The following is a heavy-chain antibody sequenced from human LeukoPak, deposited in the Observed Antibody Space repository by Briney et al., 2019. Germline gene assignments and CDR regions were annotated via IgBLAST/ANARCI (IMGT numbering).Heavy chain of an antibody. V-gene: IGHV5-51*01. D-gene: IGHD3-22*01. CDR3: ARAMLDDSSGYYLDY. Sequence: GESLKISCKGSGYSFTSYWIGWVRQMPGKGLGWMGIIYPGDSDTSYSPSFQGQVTISADKSISTAYLQWSSLKASDTAMYYCARAMLDDSSGYYLDYWGQGTLVTVSS. J-gene: IGHJ4*02. CDR1: GYSFTSYW. CDR2: IYPGDSDT.